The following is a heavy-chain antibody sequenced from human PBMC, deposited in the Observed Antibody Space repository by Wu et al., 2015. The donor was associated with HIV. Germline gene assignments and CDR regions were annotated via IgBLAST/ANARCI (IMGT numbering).Heavy chain of an antibody. CDR3: ATNHYDSGGYYRAEYFQY. CDR1: GGTFSRHA. V-gene: IGHV1-69*13. CDR2: NIPFFALT. Sequence: QVQLVQSGAEVKKPGSSVKVSCKTSGGTFSRHAISWVRQAPGQGLEWMGRNIPFFALTNYAEKFQGRLTITADESTSTAYMVLSSLRSEDTAVYYCATNHYDSGGYYRAEYFQYWGQGTLVTVSS. J-gene: IGHJ1*01. D-gene: IGHD3-22*01.